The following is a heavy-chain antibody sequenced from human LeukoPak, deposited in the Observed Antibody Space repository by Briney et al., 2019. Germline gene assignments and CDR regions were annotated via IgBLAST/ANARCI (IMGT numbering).Heavy chain of an antibody. V-gene: IGHV3-33*01. CDR2: IWYDGSNK. CDR1: GFTFSSYG. Sequence: GRSLRLSCAASGFTFSSYGMHWVRQAPGKGLEWVAVIWYDGSNKYYADSVKGRFTISRDNSKNTLYLQMNSLRAEDTAVYYCARDQRTDAFDIWGQGTMVTVSS. J-gene: IGHJ3*02. CDR3: ARDQRTDAFDI.